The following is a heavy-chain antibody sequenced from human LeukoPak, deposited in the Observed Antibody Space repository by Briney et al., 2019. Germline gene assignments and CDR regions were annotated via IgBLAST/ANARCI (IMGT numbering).Heavy chain of an antibody. CDR2: IKQDGSEK. D-gene: IGHD3-3*01. CDR1: GFTFSSYW. V-gene: IGHV3-7*03. CDR3: ARDARRFWSGYYTHNP. J-gene: IGHJ5*02. Sequence: PGGSLRLSCAASGFTFSSYWMSWVRQAPGKGLEWVANIKQDGSEKYYVDSVKGRFTISRDNAKNSLYLQMNSLRAEDTAVYYCARDARRFWSGYYTHNPWGQGTLVTVSS.